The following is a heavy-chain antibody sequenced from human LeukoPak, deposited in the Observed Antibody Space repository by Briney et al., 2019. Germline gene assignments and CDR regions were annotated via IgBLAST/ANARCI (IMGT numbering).Heavy chain of an antibody. CDR2: ISYDGSNK. D-gene: IGHD7-27*01. Sequence: PGGSLKLSCAASGFTFSSCGMHWVRQAPGKGLEWVAVISYDGSNKYYADSVKGRFTISRDNSKNTLYLQMNSLRAEDTAVYYCAKAKGLGIWYFDLWGRGTLVTVSS. J-gene: IGHJ2*01. CDR3: AKAKGLGIWYFDL. V-gene: IGHV3-30*18. CDR1: GFTFSSCG.